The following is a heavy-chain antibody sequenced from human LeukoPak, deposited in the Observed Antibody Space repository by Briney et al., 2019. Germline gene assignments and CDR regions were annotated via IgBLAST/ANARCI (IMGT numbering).Heavy chain of an antibody. CDR3: SNGIYSTSY. D-gene: IGHD4-11*01. CDR2: IQQDGGEE. J-gene: IGHJ4*02. V-gene: IGHV3-7*01. CDR1: VFTFTEYW. Sequence: GGSLRLSCVASVFTFTEYWMAWVRQAPAKGLEWLANIQQDGGEEYYLDSVRGRFTISRDNTKNSVYLQMNSLRAEDTAVYYCSNGIYSTSYWGQGTLVAVSS.